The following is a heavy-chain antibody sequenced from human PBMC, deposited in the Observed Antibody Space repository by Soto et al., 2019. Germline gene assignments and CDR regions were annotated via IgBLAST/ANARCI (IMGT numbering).Heavy chain of an antibody. J-gene: IGHJ4*02. Sequence: GGSLRLSCAASGFTFSSYSMSWVRQAPGKGLEWVSGFRTGADDGTTYYADSVKGRFTISRDISKNTLFLQMNSLRAEDTAVYYCAKDPSGWLGFFDYWGQGTLVTVSS. CDR2: FRTGADDGTT. CDR3: AKDPSGWLGFFDY. CDR1: GFTFSSYS. D-gene: IGHD6-19*01. V-gene: IGHV3-23*01.